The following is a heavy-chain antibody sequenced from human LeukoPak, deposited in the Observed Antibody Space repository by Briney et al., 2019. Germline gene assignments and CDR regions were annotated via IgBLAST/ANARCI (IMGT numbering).Heavy chain of an antibody. CDR3: AREYEPLFDY. CDR2: INPSGGST. CDR1: GYTFTSYY. J-gene: IGHJ4*02. D-gene: IGHD3-16*01. V-gene: IGHV1-46*01. Sequence: ASVKVSCKASGYTFTSYYMHWVRQAPGQGLEWMGIINPSGGSTSYAQKFQGRVAMTSDTSTSTVYMELSSLRSEDTAVYYCAREYEPLFDYWGQGTLVTVSS.